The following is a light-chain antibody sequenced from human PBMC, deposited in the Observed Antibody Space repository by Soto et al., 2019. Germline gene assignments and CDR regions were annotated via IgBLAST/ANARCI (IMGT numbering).Light chain of an antibody. V-gene: IGKV3-11*01. J-gene: IGKJ1*01. CDR1: QSVSSY. CDR3: QQRSNWPPLWT. Sequence: EIVLTQSPATLSLSPGERATLSCRASQSVSSYLSWYQQKPGQAPRLLIYDASNRATGIPARFSGSGSGPDFTLTISRLTPEDFAVYCCQQRSNWPPLWTFGQGTKVEIK. CDR2: DAS.